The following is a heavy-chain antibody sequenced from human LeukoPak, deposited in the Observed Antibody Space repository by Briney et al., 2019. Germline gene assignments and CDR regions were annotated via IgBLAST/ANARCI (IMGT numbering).Heavy chain of an antibody. CDR2: ISKSGTST. Sequence: GGSLRLSCAASGFTFSDYCMSWIRQAPGKGLEWVSYISKSGTSTNYADSVKGRFTISRDNAKNTLYLQMNSLRAEDTAVYYCARGGDYPFDYWGQGTLVTVSS. CDR1: GFTFSDYC. CDR3: ARGGDYPFDY. D-gene: IGHD4-17*01. J-gene: IGHJ4*02. V-gene: IGHV3-11*06.